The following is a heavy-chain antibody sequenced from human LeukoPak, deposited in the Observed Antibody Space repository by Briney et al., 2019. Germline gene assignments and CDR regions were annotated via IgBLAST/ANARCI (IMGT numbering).Heavy chain of an antibody. CDR3: ARGSSGWYSTDY. D-gene: IGHD6-19*01. V-gene: IGHV4-4*07. Sequence: PSETLSLTCTVSGGSINNYYWSWIRQPAGKGLEWIGRIYSSGSTNYNPSLQSRVTMSVDTSKNQFSLKLSSVTAADTAVYYCARGSSGWYSTDYWGQGTLVTVSS. CDR1: GGSINNYY. CDR2: IYSSGST. J-gene: IGHJ4*02.